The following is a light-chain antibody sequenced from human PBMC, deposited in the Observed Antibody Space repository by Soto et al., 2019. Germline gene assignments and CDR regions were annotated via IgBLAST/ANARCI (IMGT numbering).Light chain of an antibody. CDR1: QSVSSSF. Sequence: EIVLTQSPGTLSLPPGERATLSCRASQSVSSSFLAWYQQKPGQAPRLLIYGASSRATGIPARFSGSGSGTDFTLTISSLEPEDFAVYYCQQRSNWPPSTFGQGTKVDIK. CDR2: GAS. V-gene: IGKV3D-20*02. J-gene: IGKJ1*01. CDR3: QQRSNWPPST.